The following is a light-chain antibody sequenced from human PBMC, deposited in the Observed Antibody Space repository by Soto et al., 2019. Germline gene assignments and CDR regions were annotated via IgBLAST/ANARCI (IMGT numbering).Light chain of an antibody. CDR3: SSYSGSNNWN. CDR2: EVS. Sequence: QSALTQPPSASGSPGQSVTISCTGTSSDVGGYNYVSWYQQHPGKAPKLMIYEVSKRPAGVPDRFSGSKSGNTASLNVSGLQAEDESYYYCSSYSGSNNWNFGTGTKLTVL. CDR1: SSDVGGYNY. V-gene: IGLV2-8*01. J-gene: IGLJ1*01.